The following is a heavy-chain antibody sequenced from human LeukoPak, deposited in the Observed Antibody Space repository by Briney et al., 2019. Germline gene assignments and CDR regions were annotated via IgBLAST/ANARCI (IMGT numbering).Heavy chain of an antibody. D-gene: IGHD5/OR15-5a*01. Sequence: SETLPLTCTVSGGSISSGDYYWTWIRQPPGKGLEWIGSLFYTGNTYYNPSLKSRVTISIDTSKNQFSLKLTSVTAADTAVYYCARENIVSTRDFDYWGQGTLVTVSS. V-gene: IGHV4-39*07. J-gene: IGHJ4*02. CDR2: LFYTGNT. CDR1: GGSISSGDYY. CDR3: ARENIVSTRDFDY.